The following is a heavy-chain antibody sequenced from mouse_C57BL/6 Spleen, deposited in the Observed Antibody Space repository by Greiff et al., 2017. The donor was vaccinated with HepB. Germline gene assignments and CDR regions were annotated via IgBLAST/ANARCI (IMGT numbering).Heavy chain of an antibody. D-gene: IGHD2-1*01. V-gene: IGHV1-55*01. CDR3: ARSIYYGNPYWYFDV. J-gene: IGHJ1*03. Sequence: QVQLQQSGAELVKPGASVKMSCKASGYTFTSYWITWVKQRPGQGLEWIGDIYPGSGSTNYNEKFKSKATLTVDTSSSTAYMQLSSLTSEDSAVYYCARSIYYGNPYWYFDVWGTGTTVTVSS. CDR2: IYPGSGST. CDR1: GYTFTSYW.